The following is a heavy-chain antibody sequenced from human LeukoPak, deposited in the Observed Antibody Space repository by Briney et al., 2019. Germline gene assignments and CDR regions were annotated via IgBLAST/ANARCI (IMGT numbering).Heavy chain of an antibody. CDR1: GGSISSSSYY. D-gene: IGHD6-13*01. J-gene: IGHJ4*02. Sequence: PSETLSLTCTVSGGSISSSSYYWGWIRQPPGKGLEWIGSIYYSGSTYYNPSLKSRVTISVDTSKNQFSLKLSSVTAADTAVYYCARHDVAAAGDFDYWGQGTLVTVSS. CDR3: ARHDVAAAGDFDY. V-gene: IGHV4-39*01. CDR2: IYYSGST.